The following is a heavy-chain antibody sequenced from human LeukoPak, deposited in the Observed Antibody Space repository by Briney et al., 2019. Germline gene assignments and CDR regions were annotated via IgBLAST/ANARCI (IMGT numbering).Heavy chain of an antibody. J-gene: IGHJ6*02. CDR1: GYSFISGYSFTDYW. D-gene: IGHD5-18*01. V-gene: IGHV5-51*01. CDR3: ARHEVGYSYGYTRDYYYGMDV. Sequence: GESLKISCRGSGYSFISGYSFTDYWIAWVRHMPGKGLEWMGFIWPGESRTMYNPSFQGQVTMSVDKSINTAYLQWSSLKASDTAIYYCARHEVGYSYGYTRDYYYGMDVWGQGTTVTVSS. CDR2: IWPGESRT.